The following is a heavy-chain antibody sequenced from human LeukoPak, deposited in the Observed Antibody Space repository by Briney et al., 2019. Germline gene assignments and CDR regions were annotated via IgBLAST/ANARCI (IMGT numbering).Heavy chain of an antibody. CDR2: IIPILGIA. CDR1: GGTFSSYA. D-gene: IGHD4-17*01. J-gene: IGHJ4*02. V-gene: IGHV1-69*04. Sequence: ASVKVSCKASGGTFSSYAISWVRQAPGQGLEWMGRIIPILGIANYAQKFQGRVTITADKSTSTAYMELSSLRSEDTAVYYCARSSTHSLTGDYIDNDYWGQGTLVTVSS. CDR3: ARSSTHSLTGDYIDNDY.